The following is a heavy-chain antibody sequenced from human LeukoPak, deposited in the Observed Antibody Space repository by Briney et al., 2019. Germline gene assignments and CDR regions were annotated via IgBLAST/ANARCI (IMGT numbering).Heavy chain of an antibody. Sequence: GGSLRLSCAASGFTFSSYGMHWFRQAPGKGLEWVAVIWYDGSKKYYADSVKGRFTISRDNSKNTLYLQMDSLRAEGTAVYYCARYNTGSVDYWGQGTLVTVSP. CDR3: ARYNTGSVDY. V-gene: IGHV3-33*01. D-gene: IGHD2-8*02. J-gene: IGHJ4*02. CDR2: IWYDGSKK. CDR1: GFTFSSYG.